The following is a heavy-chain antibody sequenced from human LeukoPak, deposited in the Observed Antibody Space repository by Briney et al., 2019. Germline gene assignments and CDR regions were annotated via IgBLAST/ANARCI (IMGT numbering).Heavy chain of an antibody. CDR2: IIPILCIA. J-gene: IGHJ5*02. CDR3: ARDRSYGSGSYYLNWFDP. D-gene: IGHD3-10*01. Sequence: GSSVKVSCKASGGTFSSYAISWVRQAPGQGLEWMGRIIPILCIANYAQKFQGRVTITADKSTSTAYMELSSLRSEDTAVYYCARDRSYGSGSYYLNWFDPWGQGTLVTVSS. V-gene: IGHV1-69*04. CDR1: GGTFSSYA.